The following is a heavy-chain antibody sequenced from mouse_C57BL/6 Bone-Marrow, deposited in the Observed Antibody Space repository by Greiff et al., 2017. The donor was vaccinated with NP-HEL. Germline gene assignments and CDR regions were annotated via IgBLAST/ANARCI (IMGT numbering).Heavy chain of an antibody. CDR1: GYTFTSYW. D-gene: IGHD2-5*01. J-gene: IGHJ3*01. V-gene: IGHV1-69*01. Sequence: QVQLQQPGAELVMPGASVKLSCKASGYTFTSYWMHWVKQRPGQGLEWIGEIDPSDSYTNYNQKFKGKSTLTVDKPSSTAYMQLSSLTSEDSAVYYCARQERYYSKGFAYWGQGTLVTVSA. CDR2: IDPSDSYT. CDR3: ARQERYYSKGFAY.